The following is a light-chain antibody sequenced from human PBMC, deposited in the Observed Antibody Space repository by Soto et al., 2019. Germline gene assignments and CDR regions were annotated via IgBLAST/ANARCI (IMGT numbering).Light chain of an antibody. CDR3: QQYNSYPLT. J-gene: IGKJ5*01. CDR2: DIS. V-gene: IGKV1-16*02. Sequence: DIRMTQSPSSLSASVGDRVTITCRASQGISSNLAWFQQKPGKAPQSLIYDISSSHSGVPSKFSGSGSWTDFTLTITSLQPEDFAIYYCQQYNSYPLTFGQGTRLESK. CDR1: QGISSN.